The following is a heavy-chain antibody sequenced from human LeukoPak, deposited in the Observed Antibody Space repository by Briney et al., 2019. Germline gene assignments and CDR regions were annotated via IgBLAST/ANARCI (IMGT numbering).Heavy chain of an antibody. J-gene: IGHJ6*04. Sequence: GGPLRISCGASGFTFSSNWMTWVRQAPGKVLEWVANIKQDGSEKNYVDSVKGRFTISRDNAKNSLYLQMNSLRAEDTAVYYCARQRFGDVWGKGTTVTVSS. CDR2: IKQDGSEK. D-gene: IGHD3-3*01. V-gene: IGHV3-7*02. CDR3: ARQRFGDV. CDR1: GFTFSSNW.